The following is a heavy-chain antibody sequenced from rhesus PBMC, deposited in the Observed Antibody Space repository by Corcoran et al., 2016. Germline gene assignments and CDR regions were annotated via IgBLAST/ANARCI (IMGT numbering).Heavy chain of an antibody. CDR1: GGSVSSSHW. Sequence: QVTLPELVPGLLTPSDTLSLTCSVSGGSVSSSHWWSWIRQPHGKGLGWMGYISGSSCSTCYNSSVKGRVTISTGTYNTQFSLQLSSETTGDTAVYYCARDPGRENTVTTWDYWGQGVLVTVSS. V-gene: IGHV4-65*01. D-gene: IGHD4-23*01. CDR3: ARDPGRENTVTTWDY. J-gene: IGHJ4*01. CDR2: ISGSSCST.